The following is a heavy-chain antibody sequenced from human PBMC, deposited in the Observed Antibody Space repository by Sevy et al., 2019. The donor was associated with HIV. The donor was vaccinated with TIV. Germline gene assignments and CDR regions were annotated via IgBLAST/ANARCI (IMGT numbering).Heavy chain of an antibody. CDR2: ISYDGSNK. CDR3: ARVKVDYDFWSGPHYGMDV. D-gene: IGHD3-3*01. J-gene: IGHJ6*02. Sequence: GGSLRLSCAASGFTFSSYAMHWVRQAPGKGLEWVAVISYDGSNKYYADSVKGRFTSSRDNSKNTLYLQMNSLRAEDTAVYYCARVKVDYDFWSGPHYGMDVWGQGTTVTVSS. V-gene: IGHV3-30-3*01. CDR1: GFTFSSYA.